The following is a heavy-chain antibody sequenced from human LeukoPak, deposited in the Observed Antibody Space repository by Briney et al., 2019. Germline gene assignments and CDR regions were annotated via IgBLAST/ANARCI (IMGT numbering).Heavy chain of an antibody. V-gene: IGHV3-7*01. CDR3: ARGLNTSPGVDY. CDR1: GFTFSNYW. J-gene: IGHJ4*02. Sequence: GGSLRLSCAVSGFTFSNYWMNWVRQAPGKGLVWVANIKEDGSQKYYVESVKGRFTVSRDNAKNSVYLQMSSLRDEDTAVYYCARGLNTSPGVDYWGQGTLVTVSS. D-gene: IGHD3-16*01. CDR2: IKEDGSQK.